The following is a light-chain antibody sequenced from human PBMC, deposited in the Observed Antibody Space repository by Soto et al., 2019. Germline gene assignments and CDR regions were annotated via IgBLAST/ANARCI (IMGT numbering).Light chain of an antibody. Sequence: QSALTQPASVSGSPGQSITISCTGTSSDVGTYNLVSWYQQHPGKAPKVMIYEGSKRPSGVSNRFSGSKSGNTASLTISGLQAEDEADYYCCSYAGSSTSSVFGSGTKLTVL. CDR3: CSYAGSSTSSV. CDR1: SSDVGTYNL. V-gene: IGLV2-23*01. CDR2: EGS. J-gene: IGLJ1*01.